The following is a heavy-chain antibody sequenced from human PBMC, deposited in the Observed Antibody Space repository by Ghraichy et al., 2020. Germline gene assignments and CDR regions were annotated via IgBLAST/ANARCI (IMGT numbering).Heavy chain of an antibody. CDR1: SGTISSSSNL. V-gene: IGHV4-39*01. D-gene: IGHD1-1*01. Sequence: SETLSLTCTASSGTISSSSNLWAWIRQPPGRGLEWIGSIFYTGSTYYNPSLKSRVTISVDTSKNQFSLKLSSVTAADTAVYYCARHLHLLQLVDPLYYFHYWGHGTLVTVSS. CDR2: IFYTGST. CDR3: ARHLHLLQLVDPLYYFHY. J-gene: IGHJ4*01.